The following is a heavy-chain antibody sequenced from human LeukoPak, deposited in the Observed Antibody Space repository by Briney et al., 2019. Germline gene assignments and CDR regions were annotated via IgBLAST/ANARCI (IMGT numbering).Heavy chain of an antibody. J-gene: IGHJ6*03. D-gene: IGHD6-13*01. V-gene: IGHV3-7*01. CDR3: ASRYSSSWYYYYYYMDV. Sequence: GESLRLSCAASGFTFTTYWMSWVRQAPGKGLEWVANIKQDGSEKYYVDSVKGRFTISRDNAKNSLYLQMNSLRAEDTAVYYCASRYSSSWYYYYYYMDVWGKGTTVTVSS. CDR2: IKQDGSEK. CDR1: GFTFTTYW.